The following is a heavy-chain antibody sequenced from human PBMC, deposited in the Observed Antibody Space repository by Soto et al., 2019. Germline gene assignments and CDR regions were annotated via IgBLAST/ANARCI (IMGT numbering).Heavy chain of an antibody. V-gene: IGHV3-30*18. CDR3: AKLPFFTIFGVVIHYYYYGMDV. D-gene: IGHD3-3*01. J-gene: IGHJ6*02. CDR1: GFTFSSYG. CDR2: ISYDGSNK. Sequence: GGSLRLSCAASGFTFSSYGMHWVRQAPGKGLEWVAVISYDGSNKYYADSVKGRFTISRDNSKNTLYLQMNSLRAEDTAVYYCAKLPFFTIFGVVIHYYYYGMDVWGQGTTVTVSS.